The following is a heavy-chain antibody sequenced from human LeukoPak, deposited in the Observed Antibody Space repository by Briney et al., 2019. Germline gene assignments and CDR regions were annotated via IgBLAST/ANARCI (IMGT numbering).Heavy chain of an antibody. CDR3: AKDPGIALDAFDI. V-gene: IGHV3-21*01. CDR1: GFTFSSYS. CDR2: ISSRSSYI. J-gene: IGHJ3*02. D-gene: IGHD6-13*01. Sequence: PGGSLRLSCAASGFTFSSYSLNWVRQAPGKGLEWVSSISSRSSYIYYADSVKGRFTTSRDNGKNSLYLQMNSLRAEDTAVYYCAKDPGIALDAFDIWGQGTMVTVSS.